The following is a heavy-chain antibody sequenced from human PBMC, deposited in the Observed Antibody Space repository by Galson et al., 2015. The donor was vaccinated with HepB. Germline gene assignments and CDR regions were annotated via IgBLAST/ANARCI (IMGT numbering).Heavy chain of an antibody. CDR2: IKRKTDGGTT. CDR3: SHHYDSSGYYSEGIDI. CDR1: GFTFSNAW. Sequence: CVRLSCAASGFTFSNAWMSWVRQAPGKGLEWVGRIKRKTDGGTTDYAAPVQGRFTMSRDDSKTTLYLQMSSLKAEHTAEYYCSHHYDSSGYYSEGIDIWGQGTTVTVSS. D-gene: IGHD3-22*01. V-gene: IGHV3-15*01. J-gene: IGHJ3*02.